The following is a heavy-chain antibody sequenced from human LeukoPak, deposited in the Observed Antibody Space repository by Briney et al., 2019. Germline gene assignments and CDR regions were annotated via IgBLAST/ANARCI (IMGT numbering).Heavy chain of an antibody. V-gene: IGHV5-51*01. CDR1: GYSYPCYR. J-gene: IGHJ4*02. Sequence: GESLNISCQGLGYSYPCYRIGWVREMPGKGLAGMGIIFPGDYDSRCSSPFQGQVTISAAMSIGTAYLQWCRLKASDTAMYSCASRCYDSGGFYSRYFGYWGQGTLVTVSS. D-gene: IGHD3-22*01. CDR3: ASRCYDSGGFYSRYFGY. CDR2: IFPGDYDS.